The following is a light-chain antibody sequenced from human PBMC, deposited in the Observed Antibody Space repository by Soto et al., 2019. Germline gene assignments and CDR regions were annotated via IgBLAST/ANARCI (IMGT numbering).Light chain of an antibody. J-gene: IGLJ2*01. CDR2: DVS. CDR3: SSYTSSNTPYVL. V-gene: IGLV2-14*03. Sequence: QSVLTQPASVSGSPGQSITISCTGTSSDVGGYDYVSWYQQHPGKAPKLMIYDVSNRPSGVSNRFSGSKSGNTASLTISGLQADDEADYYCSSYTSSNTPYVLFGGGTKVTVL. CDR1: SSDVGGYDY.